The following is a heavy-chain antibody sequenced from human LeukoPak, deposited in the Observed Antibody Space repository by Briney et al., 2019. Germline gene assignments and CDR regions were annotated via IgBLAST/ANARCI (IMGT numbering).Heavy chain of an antibody. V-gene: IGHV3-30*18. D-gene: IGHD6-19*01. CDR1: GFTFSSFG. CDR3: AKDQSRAVTGTWDF. J-gene: IGHJ4*02. CDR2: ISYDGSTG. Sequence: GGSLRLSCAASGFTFSSFGIHWVRHAPGKGLDWVALISYDGSTGYYADSVRGRFTVSRDNSKTTVYLQMNRLRPEDTAVYHCAKDQSRAVTGTWDFWGQGTLVTVSS.